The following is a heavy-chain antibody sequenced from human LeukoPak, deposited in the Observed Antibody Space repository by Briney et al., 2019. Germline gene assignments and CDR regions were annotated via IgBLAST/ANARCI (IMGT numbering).Heavy chain of an antibody. D-gene: IGHD3-22*01. CDR3: ARAPYYYDSSGYYLSYMDV. J-gene: IGHJ6*03. CDR1: GYTFTSYY. CDR2: INPSGGST. V-gene: IGHV1-46*01. Sequence: ASVKVSCKASGYTFTSYYMHWVRQAPGQGLEWMGIINPSGGSTSYAQKFQGRVTMTRDMSTNTVYMELSSLRSEDTAVYYCARAPYYYDSSGYYLSYMDVWGKGTTVTVSS.